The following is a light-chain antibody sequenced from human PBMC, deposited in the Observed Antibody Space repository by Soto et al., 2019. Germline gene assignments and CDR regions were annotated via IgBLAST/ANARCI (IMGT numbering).Light chain of an antibody. J-gene: IGKJ3*01. CDR1: QDFSHY. CDR3: QQDDNLPPFT. CDR2: NAS. Sequence: DIQMTQSPSSLSASVGDSVTITCQASQDFSHYLNWYQQKPGKAPKLLIYNASHLKTEVPVRFSGSGSGTDFTFTSSSLQPEDIATYYCQQDDNLPPFTFGPGTKVYIK. V-gene: IGKV1-33*01.